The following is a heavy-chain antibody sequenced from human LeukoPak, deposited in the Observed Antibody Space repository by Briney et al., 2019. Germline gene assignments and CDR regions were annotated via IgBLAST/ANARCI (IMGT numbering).Heavy chain of an antibody. D-gene: IGHD4-17*01. J-gene: IGHJ4*02. Sequence: ASVKVSCKASGYTFTGYYMHWVRQAPGQGLEWMGWINPNSGGTNYAQKFQGRVTMTRDTSISTAYMELSRLRSDDTAVYYCARDPRNDCGDSRHYWGQGTLVTVSS. CDR1: GYTFTGYY. V-gene: IGHV1-2*02. CDR2: INPNSGGT. CDR3: ARDPRNDCGDSRHY.